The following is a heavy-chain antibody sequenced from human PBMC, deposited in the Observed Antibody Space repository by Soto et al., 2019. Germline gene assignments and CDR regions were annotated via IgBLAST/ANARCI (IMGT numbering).Heavy chain of an antibody. CDR2: IYYSGST. Sequence: SETLSLTCTVSGGSISSYYWSWIRQPPGKGLEWIGYIYYSGSTNYNPSLKSRVTISVDTSKNQFSLKLSSVTAADTAVYYCASTIFGVVITDYYYMDVWGKGTTVTVSS. D-gene: IGHD3-3*01. V-gene: IGHV4-59*01. J-gene: IGHJ6*03. CDR3: ASTIFGVVITDYYYMDV. CDR1: GGSISSYY.